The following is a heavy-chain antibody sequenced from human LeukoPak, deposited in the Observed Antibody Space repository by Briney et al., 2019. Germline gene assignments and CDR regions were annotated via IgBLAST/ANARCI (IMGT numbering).Heavy chain of an antibody. D-gene: IGHD6-19*01. CDR1: GFTFSSYS. J-gene: IGHJ5*02. Sequence: GGSLRLSCAASGFTFSSYSMNWVRQAPGKGLEWVSSINSSSSYIYYADSVKGRFTISRDNAKNSLYLQMNSLRAEDTAAYYCARGAPGIAVEDNWFDPWGQGTLVTVSS. CDR2: INSSSSYI. V-gene: IGHV3-21*01. CDR3: ARGAPGIAVEDNWFDP.